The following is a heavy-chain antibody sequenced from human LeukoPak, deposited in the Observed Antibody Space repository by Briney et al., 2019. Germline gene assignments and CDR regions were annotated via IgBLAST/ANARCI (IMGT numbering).Heavy chain of an antibody. J-gene: IGHJ4*02. CDR3: ARDSLTVVTPFDY. Sequence: ASVRVSCKASGGTFSSYAISWVRRAPGQGPEWMGRIIPILGIANYAQKFQGRVTITADKSTSTAYMELSSLRSEDTAVYYCARDSLTVVTPFDYWGQGTLVTVSS. CDR2: IIPILGIA. D-gene: IGHD4-23*01. CDR1: GGTFSSYA. V-gene: IGHV1-69*04.